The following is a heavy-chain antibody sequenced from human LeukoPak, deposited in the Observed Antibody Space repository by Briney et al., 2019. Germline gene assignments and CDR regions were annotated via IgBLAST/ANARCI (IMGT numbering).Heavy chain of an antibody. CDR3: ARDRATTVTTWAEIDY. J-gene: IGHJ4*02. CDR1: GYSFTSYG. CDR2: ISAYNGNT. Sequence: GASVKVPCKASGYSFTSYGISWVRQAPGQGLEWMGWISAYNGNTNYAQKLQGRVTMTTDTSTSTAYMELRNLRSDDTAVYYCARDRATTVTTWAEIDYWGQGTLVTVSS. D-gene: IGHD4-17*01. V-gene: IGHV1-18*01.